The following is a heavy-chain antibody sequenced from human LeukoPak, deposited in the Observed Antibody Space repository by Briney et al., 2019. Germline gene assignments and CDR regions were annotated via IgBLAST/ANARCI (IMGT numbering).Heavy chain of an antibody. Sequence: GGSLRLSCAASGFTFDDYAMHWVRQAPGKGLEWVSGISWNSGSIGYADSVKGRFTISRDNAKNSLYLQMNSLRAEDTAVYYCARTTVTFRIDYWGQGTLVTVSS. J-gene: IGHJ4*02. V-gene: IGHV3-9*01. D-gene: IGHD4-17*01. CDR2: ISWNSGSI. CDR3: ARTTVTFRIDY. CDR1: GFTFDDYA.